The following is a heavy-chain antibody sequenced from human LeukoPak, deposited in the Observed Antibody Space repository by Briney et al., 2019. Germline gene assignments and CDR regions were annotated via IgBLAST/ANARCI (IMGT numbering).Heavy chain of an antibody. V-gene: IGHV3-23*01. J-gene: IGHJ3*02. D-gene: IGHD3-22*01. CDR3: ARGRSGYGPFDAFDI. CDR1: GFTFSGYW. CDR2: ISGSGANT. Sequence: PGGSLRLSCAASGFTFSGYWIHWVRQAPVKGLEWVSAISGSGANTYYADSVKGRFAASRDNSKDTLYLQMRSLRAEDTAVYYCARGRSGYGPFDAFDIWGHGTWVTVSS.